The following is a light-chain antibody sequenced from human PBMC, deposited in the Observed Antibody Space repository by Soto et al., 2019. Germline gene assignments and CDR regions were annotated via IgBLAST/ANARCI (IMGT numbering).Light chain of an antibody. J-gene: IGKJ1*01. V-gene: IGKV3-20*01. CDR2: DAS. Sequence: EIGVTQSPATLSLTTGERVTLSCRASQTVRNNYLAWYQQKPGQAPRLLIYDASGRATGIPDRFSGGGSGTDFTLTISRLEPEDCAVYYCQHYGSSPRFGQGAKVAIK. CDR1: QTVRNNY. CDR3: QHYGSSPR.